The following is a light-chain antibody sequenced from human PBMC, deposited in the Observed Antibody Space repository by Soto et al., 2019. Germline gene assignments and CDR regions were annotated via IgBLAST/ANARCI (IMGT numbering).Light chain of an antibody. J-gene: IGLJ2*01. CDR2: SND. CDR1: SSNIGSNT. CDR3: AAWDGSLNGWV. V-gene: IGLV1-44*01. Sequence: QSVLTQAPSASGTPGQRVTISCSGGSSNIGSNTVSWYKQVPGTAPKLLIYSNDQRPSGVPDRFSGSKSGTSASLAIGGLQSEDEADYYCAAWDGSLNGWVFGGGTKLTVL.